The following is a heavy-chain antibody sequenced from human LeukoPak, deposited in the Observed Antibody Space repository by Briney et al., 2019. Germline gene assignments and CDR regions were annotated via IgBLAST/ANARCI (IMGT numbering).Heavy chain of an antibody. D-gene: IGHD6-13*01. CDR2: IFPVFGTS. CDR1: RGTFNNFA. Sequence: SVKVSCKASRGTFNNFAICWVRQAPGHGLEWMGGIFPVFGTSTYAQKFHGRVTITADESTPPAHTELSSLRSDDTVVYCCARGRHPSSWYKHAFDIWAQGTMVTVSS. J-gene: IGHJ3*02. V-gene: IGHV1-69*01. CDR3: ARGRHPSSWYKHAFDI.